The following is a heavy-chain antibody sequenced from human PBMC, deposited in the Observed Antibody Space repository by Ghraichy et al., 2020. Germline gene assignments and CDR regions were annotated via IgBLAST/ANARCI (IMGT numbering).Heavy chain of an antibody. D-gene: IGHD6-13*01. CDR3: AKSGYSSSWSGTNYYYYYGMDV. CDR2: ISGSGGST. V-gene: IGHV3-23*01. Sequence: SCAASGFTFSSYAMSWVRQAPGKGLEWVSAISGSGGSTYYADSVKGRFTISRDNSKNTLYLQMNSLRAEDTAVYYCAKSGYSSSWSGTNYYYYYGMDVWGQGTTVTVSS. J-gene: IGHJ6*02. CDR1: GFTFSSYA.